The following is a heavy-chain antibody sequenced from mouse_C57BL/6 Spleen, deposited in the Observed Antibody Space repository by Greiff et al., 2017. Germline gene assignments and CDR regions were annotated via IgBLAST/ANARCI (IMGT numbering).Heavy chain of an antibody. Sequence: VQLQQSGAELEKPGASVKLSCTASGFNIKDYYMHWVKQRTEQGLEWIGGIDPEDGETKYAPKFQGKATITADTSSNTAYLQLSSLTSEDTAVYYCARDYGSSYWYFDVWGTGTTVTVSS. CDR1: GFNIKDYY. CDR3: ARDYGSSYWYFDV. D-gene: IGHD1-1*01. CDR2: IDPEDGET. J-gene: IGHJ1*03. V-gene: IGHV14-2*01.